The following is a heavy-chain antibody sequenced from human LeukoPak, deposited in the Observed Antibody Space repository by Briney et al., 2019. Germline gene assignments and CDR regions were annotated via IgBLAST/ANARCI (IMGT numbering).Heavy chain of an antibody. V-gene: IGHV4-39*01. Sequence: TSETLSLTCTVSGGSVSSTTYYWSWIRQPPGKGLEWIASINYSGSTYYNPSLKSRVTISVDTSENQFSLKLSSVTAADTAEYYCARYVVYGSGKYYFDYWGQGTLVTVPS. CDR2: INYSGST. D-gene: IGHD3-10*01. J-gene: IGHJ4*02. CDR1: GGSVSSTTYY. CDR3: ARYVVYGSGKYYFDY.